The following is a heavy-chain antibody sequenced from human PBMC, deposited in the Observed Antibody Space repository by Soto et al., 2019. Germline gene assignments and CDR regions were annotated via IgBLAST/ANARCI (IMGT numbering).Heavy chain of an antibody. D-gene: IGHD6-13*01. Sequence: GGSLRLSCAASGFTFSSYAMSWVRQAPGKGLEWVSAISGSGGSTYYADSVKGRFTISRDNSKNTLHLQMDSLRAEDTAVYYCAKENGYSSSWFEFDYWGQGTLVTVSS. CDR2: ISGSGGST. J-gene: IGHJ4*02. CDR3: AKENGYSSSWFEFDY. CDR1: GFTFSSYA. V-gene: IGHV3-23*01.